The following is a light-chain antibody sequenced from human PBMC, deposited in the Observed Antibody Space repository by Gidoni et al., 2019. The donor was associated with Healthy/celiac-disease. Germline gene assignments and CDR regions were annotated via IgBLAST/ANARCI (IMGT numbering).Light chain of an antibody. CDR2: KAS. CDR1: QSISSW. V-gene: IGKV1-5*03. CDR3: QQYNSYSRT. J-gene: IGKJ2*02. Sequence: DIQMTQSPSTLSASVGDRVTITCRASQSISSWLDWYQQKPGKAPTLLIYKASSLESVFPSRFSGSGSGTEFTLTISSLQPDDFATYYCQQYNSYSRTFGQGTKLEIK.